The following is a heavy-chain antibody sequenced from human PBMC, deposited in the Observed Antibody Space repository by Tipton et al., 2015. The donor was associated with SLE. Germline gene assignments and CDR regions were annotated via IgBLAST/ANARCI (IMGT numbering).Heavy chain of an antibody. CDR1: GGSINNGSFYY. J-gene: IGHJ5*02. CDR3: AREVKSGRYDWFDP. Sequence: TLSLTCTVSGGSINNGSFYYWSWFRQPAGGGLEFIGRGFSAVFTTGSTRYNPSPKSRVSMSVDTSRDQFFLTLTSVTAADAAVYYCAREVKSGRYDWFDPWGQGTLVTVPS. CDR2: VFTTGST. D-gene: IGHD1-26*01. V-gene: IGHV4-61*02.